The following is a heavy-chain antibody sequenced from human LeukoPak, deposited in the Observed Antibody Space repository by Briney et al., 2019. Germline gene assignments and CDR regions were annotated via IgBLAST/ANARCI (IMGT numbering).Heavy chain of an antibody. CDR2: IIPIFGTA. V-gene: IGHV1-69*13. Sequence: GASVKVSCNASGGTFSSYAISWVRQAPGQGLEWMGGIIPIFGTANYAQKFQGRVTITADESTSTAYMELSSLRSEDAAVYYCAREYCSGGSCHPDYYYYMDVWGKGTTVTVSS. CDR1: GGTFSSYA. CDR3: AREYCSGGSCHPDYYYYMDV. J-gene: IGHJ6*03. D-gene: IGHD2-15*01.